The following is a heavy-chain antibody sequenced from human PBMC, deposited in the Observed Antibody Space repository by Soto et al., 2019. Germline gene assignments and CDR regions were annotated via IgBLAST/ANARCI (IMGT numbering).Heavy chain of an antibody. Sequence: QVQLVQSGAEVKTPGASVKVSCKASGYSFTNNGVSWVRQAPGQGLEWMGWISGYSGNTRYAQKFQGRVTMTTDTSTSTAYMELRSLTSDDTAVYYCARLSLSWAVNTSDYPKNYFDYWGQGTLVTVSS. CDR2: ISGYSGNT. CDR1: GYSFTNNG. D-gene: IGHD4-17*01. J-gene: IGHJ4*02. CDR3: ARLSLSWAVNTSDYPKNYFDY. V-gene: IGHV1-18*01.